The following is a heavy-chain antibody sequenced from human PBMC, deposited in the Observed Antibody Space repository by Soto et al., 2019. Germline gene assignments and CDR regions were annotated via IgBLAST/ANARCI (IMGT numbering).Heavy chain of an antibody. CDR2: IKQDGSEK. Sequence: EVELVESGGALVQPGGSLRLSCAASRLTLSSYWMNWIRQAPGKGLEWVAIIKQDGSEKLYLDSVKGRVTISRDNAKNSVYLQMDGLRGEDTAVYYCVGGGGWLPDYWGQGTLVSVSS. D-gene: IGHD6-19*01. J-gene: IGHJ4*02. CDR1: RLTLSSYW. V-gene: IGHV3-7*01. CDR3: VGGGGWLPDY.